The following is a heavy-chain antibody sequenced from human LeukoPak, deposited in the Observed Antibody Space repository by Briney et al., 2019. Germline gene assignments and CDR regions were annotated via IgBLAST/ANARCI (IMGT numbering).Heavy chain of an antibody. CDR1: GFTFSNAW. Sequence: RGSLRLSCAASGFTFSNAWMSWVRQAPGKGLEWVGRTKSKTDGGTTDYAAPVKGRFTISTDGSQNTLYLQMNSLKTEDTAVYYCTTFEYWGQGTLVTVSS. CDR3: TTFEY. V-gene: IGHV3-15*01. J-gene: IGHJ4*02. CDR2: TKSKTDGGTT.